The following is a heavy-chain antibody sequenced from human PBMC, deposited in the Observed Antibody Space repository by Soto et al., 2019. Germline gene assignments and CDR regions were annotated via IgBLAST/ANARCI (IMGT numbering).Heavy chain of an antibody. J-gene: IGHJ1*01. D-gene: IGHD2-15*01. CDR3: AKDVYCSGGSCYSELQH. V-gene: IGHV3-23*01. Sequence: PGGPLRLSCAASGCTFSSYAMSWIRQAQGKGLEWVSAISGSGGSTYYADSVKGRFTISRDNSKNTLYLQTNSLRAEDTAVYYCAKDVYCSGGSCYSELQHWGQGTLVTVSS. CDR1: GCTFSSYA. CDR2: ISGSGGST.